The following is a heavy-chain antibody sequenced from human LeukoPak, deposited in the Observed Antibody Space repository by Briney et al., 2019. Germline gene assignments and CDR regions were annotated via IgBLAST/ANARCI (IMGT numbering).Heavy chain of an antibody. Sequence: PSETLSLTCAVSGGSISSSNWWSWVRQPPGKGLEWIGEIYHSGSTNYNPSLKSRVTISVDKSKNQFSLKLSSVTAADTAVYYCAREGPILGIMTTVTTGAFDIWGQGTMVTVSS. V-gene: IGHV4-4*02. CDR2: IYHSGST. CDR3: AREGPILGIMTTVTTGAFDI. J-gene: IGHJ3*02. D-gene: IGHD4-17*01. CDR1: GGSISSSNW.